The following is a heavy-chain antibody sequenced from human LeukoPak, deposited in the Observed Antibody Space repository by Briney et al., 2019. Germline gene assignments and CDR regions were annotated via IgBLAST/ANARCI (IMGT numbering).Heavy chain of an antibody. J-gene: IGHJ4*02. D-gene: IGHD6-13*01. CDR3: ARSEELRPGIAAVLDY. CDR2: IYHRGST. Sequence: SETLSLTCAVSGGSISSGGYSWSWIRQPPGKGLEWIGYIYHRGSTYYNPSLKSRVTISVDRSKNQFSLKLSSVTAADTAVYYCARSEELRPGIAAVLDYWGQGTLVTVSS. CDR1: GGSISSGGYS. V-gene: IGHV4-30-2*01.